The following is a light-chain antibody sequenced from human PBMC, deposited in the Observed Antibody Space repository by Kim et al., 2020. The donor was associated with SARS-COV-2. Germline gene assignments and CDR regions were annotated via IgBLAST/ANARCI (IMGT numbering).Light chain of an antibody. Sequence: VSPGERATLSCRASQNINTNLAWYQQKPGQAPRLLIYSASTRATGIPARFSGSGSGTDFSLTISSLQSEDFAVYYCQQYNNWPRGTFGLGTKLEIK. V-gene: IGKV3-15*01. J-gene: IGKJ2*02. CDR3: QQYNNWPRGT. CDR1: QNINTN. CDR2: SAS.